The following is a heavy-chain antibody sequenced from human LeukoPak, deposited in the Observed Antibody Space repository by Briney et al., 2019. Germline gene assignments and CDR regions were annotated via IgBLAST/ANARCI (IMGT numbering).Heavy chain of an antibody. V-gene: IGHV4-34*01. D-gene: IGHD3-22*01. Sequence: PSDTLSLTCAVYGGSFRGYYWSWIRQPPGKGLEWIGEISHSGSTNYNPSLKSRVTISVDTSKNQFSLKLSSVTAADTAVYYCARARGFGPYYYDSSGYYYYWGQGTPVTVSS. CDR1: GGSFRGYY. J-gene: IGHJ4*02. CDR2: ISHSGST. CDR3: ARARGFGPYYYDSSGYYYY.